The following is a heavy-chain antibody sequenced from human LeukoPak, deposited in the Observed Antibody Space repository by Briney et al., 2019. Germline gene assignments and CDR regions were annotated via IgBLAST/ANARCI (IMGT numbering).Heavy chain of an antibody. CDR3: AREGLHGFDY. J-gene: IGHJ4*02. CDR2: TYYRSKWYN. Sequence: SQTLSLTCAISGGSVSNKNDAWNWIRQSPSRGLEWLGRTYYRSKWYNDYAVSVKSRITINPDTSQNQFSLQLNSVTPEDTAVYYCAREGLHGFDYWGQGTLVTVPS. CDR1: GGSVSNKNDA. V-gene: IGHV6-1*01.